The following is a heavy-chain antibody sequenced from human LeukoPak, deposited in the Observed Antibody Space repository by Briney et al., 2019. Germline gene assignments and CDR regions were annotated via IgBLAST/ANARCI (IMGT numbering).Heavy chain of an antibody. J-gene: IGHJ4*02. V-gene: IGHV4-39*07. D-gene: IGHD3-3*01. CDR3: ARDADWSGYYTSYYFDY. CDR1: GGSISTSFYY. CDR2: VYYSGGT. Sequence: PSETLSLTCTVSGGSISTSFYYWGWIRQPPGKGLEWIGSVYYSGGTYYNPSLKSRVTISVDTSKNQFSLKLSSVTAADTAVYYCARDADWSGYYTSYYFDYWGQGTLVTVSS.